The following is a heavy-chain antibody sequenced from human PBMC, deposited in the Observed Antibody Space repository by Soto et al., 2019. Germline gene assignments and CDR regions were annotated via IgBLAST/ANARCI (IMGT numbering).Heavy chain of an antibody. J-gene: IGHJ5*02. CDR3: AKVLRADYYDSSGYPWFDP. CDR1: GFTFSSYA. CDR2: ISGSGGST. D-gene: IGHD3-22*01. Sequence: GGSLRLSCAASGFTFSSYAMSWVRQAPGKGLEWVSAISGSGGSTYYADSVKGRFTISRDNSKNTLYLQMNSLRAEDTAVYYCAKVLRADYYDSSGYPWFDPWGQGTLVTVSS. V-gene: IGHV3-23*01.